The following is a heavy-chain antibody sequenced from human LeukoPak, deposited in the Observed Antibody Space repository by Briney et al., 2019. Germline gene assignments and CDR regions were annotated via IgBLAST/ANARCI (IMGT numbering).Heavy chain of an antibody. CDR1: GGSFSGYY. J-gene: IGHJ5*02. V-gene: IGHV4-34*01. Sequence: SETLSLTCAVYGGSFSGYYWSWIRQPPGKGLEWIGEINHSGSTNCNPSLKSRVTISVDTSKNQFSLKLSSVTAADTAAYYCARRIPYYYGSGRPYNWFDPWGQGTLVTVSS. CDR3: ARRIPYYYGSGRPYNWFDP. CDR2: INHSGST. D-gene: IGHD3-10*01.